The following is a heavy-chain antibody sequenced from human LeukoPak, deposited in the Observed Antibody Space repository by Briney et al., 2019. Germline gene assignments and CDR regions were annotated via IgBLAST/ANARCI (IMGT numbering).Heavy chain of an antibody. CDR1: GYTFTGYY. CDR3: ATSLSYYI. D-gene: IGHD1-26*01. J-gene: IGHJ4*02. CDR2: INPNSGGT. V-gene: IGHV1-2*06. Sequence: ASVKVSCKASGYTFTGYYMHWVRQVPGQGLEWMGRINPNSGGTNYAQKFQGRVTMTRDTSINTAYMEVSRLRSDDTAVYYCATSLSYYIWGQGTLVTVSS.